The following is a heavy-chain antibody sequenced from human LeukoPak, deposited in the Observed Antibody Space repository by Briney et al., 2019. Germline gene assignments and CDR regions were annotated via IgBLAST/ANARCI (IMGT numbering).Heavy chain of an antibody. CDR2: IYSTGST. V-gene: IGHV3-66*01. J-gene: IGHJ3*02. CDR1: GILVSSNY. CDR3: ARRERLGYSYGRGNLDI. Sequence: PRGSLRLSCVASGILVSSNYMSWVRQAPGKGLEWVSFIYSTGSTYYADSVKGRFTISRDNSRNALYLQMNSLRVEDTAVYYCARRERLGYSYGRGNLDIWGQGTMVTVSS. D-gene: IGHD5-18*01.